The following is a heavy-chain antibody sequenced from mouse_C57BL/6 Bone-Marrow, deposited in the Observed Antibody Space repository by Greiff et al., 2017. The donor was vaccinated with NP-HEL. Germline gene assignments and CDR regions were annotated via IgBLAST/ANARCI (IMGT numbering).Heavy chain of an antibody. J-gene: IGHJ2*01. Sequence: QVQLQQPGTELVKPGASGYTFTSYWMHWVKQRPGQGLEWIGNINPSNGGTNYNEKFKSKATLTVDKSSSTAYMQLSSLTSEDSSVYYCARSHLGGPYYFDYWGQGTTLTVSS. V-gene: IGHV1-53*01. CDR3: ARSHLGGPYYFDY. CDR1: GYTFTSYW. CDR2: INPSNGGT.